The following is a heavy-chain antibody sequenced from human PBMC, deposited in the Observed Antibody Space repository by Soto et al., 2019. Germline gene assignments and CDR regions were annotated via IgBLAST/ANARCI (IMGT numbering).Heavy chain of an antibody. CDR1: GVSISSGHW. J-gene: IGHJ4*02. CDR3: ARLVYETLLNYMYFDF. Sequence: SETLSLTCGVSGVSISSGHWWTWVRQTPQRGRYYIGEIFHDGTANYYPSFERRVAISVDTYKNQFSLKLTSVTAADTAIYFCARLVYETLLNYMYFDFWCQGALVTVSS. D-gene: IGHD3-10*01. CDR2: IFHDGTA. V-gene: IGHV4-4*02.